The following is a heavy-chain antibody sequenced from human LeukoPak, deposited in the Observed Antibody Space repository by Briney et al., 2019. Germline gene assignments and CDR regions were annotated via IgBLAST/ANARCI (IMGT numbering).Heavy chain of an antibody. CDR1: GYTFTSYG. V-gene: IGHV1-18*04. CDR2: ISAYNGNT. D-gene: IGHD6-13*01. J-gene: IGHJ6*04. Sequence: ASVKVSCKASGYTFTSYGISWVRQAPGQGLGWMGWISAYNGNTNYAQKLQGRVTMTTDTSTSTAYMELRSLRSDDTAVYYCARDPTPRTYSRGPYYYYYGMDVWGKGTTVTVSS. CDR3: ARDPTPRTYSRGPYYYYYGMDV.